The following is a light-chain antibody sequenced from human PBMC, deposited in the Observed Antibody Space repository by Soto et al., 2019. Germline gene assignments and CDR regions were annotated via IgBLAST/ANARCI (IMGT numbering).Light chain of an antibody. V-gene: IGLV1-40*01. CDR1: SSNIGAGYD. J-gene: IGLJ2*01. CDR3: LSFDSSLSVV. CDR2: GNT. Sequence: QAVVTQPPSVSGAPGQRGTISCTGSSSNIGAGYDVHWYQQLPGRAPKLLIYGNTNRPQGVPDRFSGSKSGTSASLAITGLQAEDEADYYCLSFDSSLSVVFGGGTKLTVL.